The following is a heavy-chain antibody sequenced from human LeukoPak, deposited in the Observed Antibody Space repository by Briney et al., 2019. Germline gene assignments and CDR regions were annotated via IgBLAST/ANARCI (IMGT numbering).Heavy chain of an antibody. CDR2: IYYSGRT. D-gene: IGHD3-22*01. CDR1: GDSISSYY. CDR3: ARSSEGRYYYDSSGFSYYYYYMDV. Sequence: SETLSLTCTVSGDSISSYYWSWIRQPPGKGLEWIGYIYYSGRTYYNPSLRSRVTISVDTSKNQFSLKLSSVTAADTAVYYCARSSEGRYYYDSSGFSYYYYYMDVWGKGTTVTISS. V-gene: IGHV4-59*01. J-gene: IGHJ6*03.